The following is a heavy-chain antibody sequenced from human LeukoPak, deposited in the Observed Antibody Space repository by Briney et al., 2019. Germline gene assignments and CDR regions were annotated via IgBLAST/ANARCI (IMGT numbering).Heavy chain of an antibody. Sequence: GGPLRLSCGASGFTFSSFDMHWVRQPTGRGLEGVSTIGTASDTYYPGSVEGRFTLSRDNDKNHLYLPMNNLTAGDTAVYYCARGPPRGKYYYMDVWGKGTTVTVSS. CDR1: GFTFSSFD. CDR3: ARGPPRGKYYYMDV. J-gene: IGHJ6*03. D-gene: IGHD1-1*01. CDR2: IGTASDT. V-gene: IGHV3-13*01.